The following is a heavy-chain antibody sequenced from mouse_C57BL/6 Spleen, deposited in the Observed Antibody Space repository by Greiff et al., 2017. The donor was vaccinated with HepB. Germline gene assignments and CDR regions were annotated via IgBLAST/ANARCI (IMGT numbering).Heavy chain of an antibody. D-gene: IGHD1-1*01. V-gene: IGHV1-82*01. J-gene: IGHJ3*01. CDR3: AREHYYGSSSFAY. CDR2: IYPGDGYN. Sequence: QVQLQQSGPELVKPGASVKISCKASGYAFSSSWMNWVKQRPGKGLEWIGRIYPGDGYNNYNGKVKGKATVNADKSSSTADMQLSSLTSEDSAVYFCAREHYYGSSSFAYWGQGTLVTVSA. CDR1: GYAFSSSW.